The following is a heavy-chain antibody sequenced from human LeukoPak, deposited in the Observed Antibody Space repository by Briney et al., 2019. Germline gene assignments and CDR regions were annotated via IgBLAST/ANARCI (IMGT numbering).Heavy chain of an antibody. CDR3: ARGWKQLLY. CDR1: GDSISRYY. Sequence: PSETLSLTCSVSGDSISRYYWKWLRQPAGKGLEWIGRVFASGTTNYNPSLTSRVSISADKSKNQVSLRLSSVTAADTAIYYWARGWKQLLYWGQGALVTVSS. D-gene: IGHD5-24*01. J-gene: IGHJ4*02. CDR2: VFASGTT. V-gene: IGHV4-4*07.